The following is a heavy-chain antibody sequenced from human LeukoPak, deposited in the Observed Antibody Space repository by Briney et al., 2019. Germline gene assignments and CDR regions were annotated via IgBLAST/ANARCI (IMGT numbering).Heavy chain of an antibody. J-gene: IGHJ5*02. D-gene: IGHD3-22*01. CDR2: ISGYNGYT. V-gene: IGHV1-18*01. Sequence: ASVKVSCKASGYTFTSYGVSWVRQAPGQGLEWMGWISGYNGYTHYAHNLQGRVTMTTDTSTSTAYMELRSLRSDDTAVYYCARDEARYSSGYYPNWFDPWGQGTLVTVSS. CDR3: ARDEARYSSGYYPNWFDP. CDR1: GYTFTSYG.